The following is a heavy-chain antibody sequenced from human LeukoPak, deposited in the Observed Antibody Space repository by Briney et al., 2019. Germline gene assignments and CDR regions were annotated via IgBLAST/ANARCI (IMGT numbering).Heavy chain of an antibody. J-gene: IGHJ4*02. Sequence: GGSLRLSCAASGFTFSNAWMSWVRQAPGKGREWVGRVKSKTNGGTTDYAAPVKGRFTISRDDSKNTLYLQMNSLKAEDTAVYYCTKDDPTNRAWGQGTLVTVSS. D-gene: IGHD2/OR15-2a*01. CDR3: TKDDPTNRA. V-gene: IGHV3-15*01. CDR1: GFTFSNAW. CDR2: VKSKTNGGTT.